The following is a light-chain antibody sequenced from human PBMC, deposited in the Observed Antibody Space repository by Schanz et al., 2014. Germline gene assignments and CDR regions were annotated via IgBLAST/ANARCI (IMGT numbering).Light chain of an antibody. V-gene: IGLV2-8*01. Sequence: QSALTQPASVSGSPGQSITISCTGTSSDVGGYNFVSWYQQHPGKAPKLMIYDVSNRPSGVPDRFSGSKSDNTASLTVSGLKVEDEADYYCGSYAGNINWVFGGGTHLTVL. CDR3: GSYAGNINWV. CDR1: SSDVGGYNF. J-gene: IGLJ3*02. CDR2: DVS.